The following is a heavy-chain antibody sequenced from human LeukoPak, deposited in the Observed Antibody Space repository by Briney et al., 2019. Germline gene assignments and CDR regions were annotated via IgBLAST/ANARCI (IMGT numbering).Heavy chain of an antibody. CDR2: INPNSGVT. CDR3: ARGPERLYYFDY. V-gene: IGHV1-2*02. D-gene: IGHD5-24*01. Sequence: ASVKVSCKASGYTFTDYYIHWVRQAPGQGFEWMGWINPNSGVTNYPQKFQGRVTMTWETSISTASMELSRLRSDDTAVYYCARGPERLYYFDYWGQGTLVTVFS. J-gene: IGHJ4*02. CDR1: GYTFTDYY.